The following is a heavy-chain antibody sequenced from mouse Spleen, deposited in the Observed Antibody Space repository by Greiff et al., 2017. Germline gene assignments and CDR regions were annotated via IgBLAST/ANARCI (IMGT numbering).Heavy chain of an antibody. CDR3: AKIYYYGSSSGAMDY. V-gene: IGHV5-17*01. D-gene: IGHD1-1*01. J-gene: IGHJ4*01. Sequence: EVQLVESGGGLVKPGGSLKLSCAASGFTFSDYGMHWVRQAPEKGLEWVAYISSGSSTIYYADTVKGRFTISRDNAKNTLFLQMTSLRSEDTAMYYCAKIYYYGSSSGAMDYWGQGTSVTVSS. CDR1: GFTFSDYG. CDR2: ISSGSSTI.